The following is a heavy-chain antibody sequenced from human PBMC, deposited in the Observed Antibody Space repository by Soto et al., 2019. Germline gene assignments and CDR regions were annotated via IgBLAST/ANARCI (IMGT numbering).Heavy chain of an antibody. CDR2: ISGSGSST. Sequence: EVQVLDSGGGLVQPGGSLRLSCAASGFTFSDYAMNWVRQSPGKGLEWVSAISGSGSSTYYTDSVKGPFTISRDNSKNPLYLQMACLGADDTARYYCAKGTCYCVNSVCVVLDYWGPGTLVTVSS. J-gene: IGHJ4*02. V-gene: IGHV3-23*01. CDR3: AKGTCYCVNSVCVVLDY. CDR1: GFTFSDYA. D-gene: IGHD2-8*01.